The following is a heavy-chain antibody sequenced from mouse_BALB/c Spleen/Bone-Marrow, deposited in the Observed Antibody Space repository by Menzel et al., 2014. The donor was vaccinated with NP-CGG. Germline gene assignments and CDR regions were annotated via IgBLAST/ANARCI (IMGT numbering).Heavy chain of an antibody. CDR3: ARLGYYGALAY. J-gene: IGHJ3*01. CDR1: GFDFSRYW. D-gene: IGHD1-1*01. V-gene: IGHV4-1*02. Sequence: EVQLQQSGGGLVQPGGSLKLSCAASGFDFSRYWMSWVRQAPGKGLEWIGEINPDSSTINYTPSLKDKFIISRDNAKNTLYLQMSKVRSEDTALYYCARLGYYGALAYWGQGTLVTVSA. CDR2: INPDSSTI.